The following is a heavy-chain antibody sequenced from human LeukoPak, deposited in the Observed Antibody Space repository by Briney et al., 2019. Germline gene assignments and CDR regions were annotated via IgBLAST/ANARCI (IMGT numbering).Heavy chain of an antibody. CDR3: ARGGGLDV. Sequence: GGPLRLSCAASGFTFSSYWMNWARQAPGKGLEWVASINHNGNVNYYVDSVKGRFTISRDDAKNSLYLQMSNLRAEDTAVYFCARGGGLDVWGQGATVTVSS. V-gene: IGHV3-7*03. CDR2: INHNGNVN. D-gene: IGHD3-16*01. J-gene: IGHJ6*02. CDR1: GFTFSSYW.